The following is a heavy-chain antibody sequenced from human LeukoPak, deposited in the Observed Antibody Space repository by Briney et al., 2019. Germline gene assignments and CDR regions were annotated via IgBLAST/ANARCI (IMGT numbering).Heavy chain of an antibody. J-gene: IGHJ4*02. CDR3: TREDSGSYGTDY. CDR2: IRSKAYGGTT. D-gene: IGHD1-26*01. V-gene: IGHV3-49*04. CDR1: GFTLGDYA. Sequence: GRSLRLSWTASGFTLGDYAMRWVRQAPGKGPGWEGFIRSKAYGGTTEYAASVKGRFTISRDDSKSIAYLQMNSLKTEDTAVYYCTREDSGSYGTDYWGQGTLVTVSS.